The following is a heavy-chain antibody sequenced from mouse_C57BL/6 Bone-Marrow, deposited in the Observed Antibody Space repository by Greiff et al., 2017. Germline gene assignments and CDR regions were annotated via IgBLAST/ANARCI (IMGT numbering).Heavy chain of an antibody. D-gene: IGHD2-4*01. CDR1: GFTFSDYG. Sequence: EVQLVESGGGLVKPGGSLKLSCAASGFTFSDYGMHWVRQAPEKGLEWVAYISSGSSTIYYADTVKGRSTITRDNANNTLFMQMTSLRSEDTAVYSCARNYDYCETWFAYWGQGTLVTVSA. V-gene: IGHV5-17*01. CDR3: ARNYDYCETWFAY. CDR2: ISSGSSTI. J-gene: IGHJ3*01.